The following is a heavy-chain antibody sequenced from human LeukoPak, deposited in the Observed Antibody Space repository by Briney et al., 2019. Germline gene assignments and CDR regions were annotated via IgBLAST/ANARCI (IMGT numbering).Heavy chain of an antibody. V-gene: IGHV3-7*01. CDR1: GLSFSGQW. Sequence: GGSLRLSCTASGLSFSGQWMNWVRQSPGQGLEWVANIKYDGSEKYYVDSVKGRFTISRDNAKNSLYLQMNSLRAEDTAVYYCARDSGYCSGGTCNHFDYWGQGTLVTVSA. CDR2: IKYDGSEK. D-gene: IGHD2-15*01. J-gene: IGHJ4*02. CDR3: ARDSGYCSGGTCNHFDY.